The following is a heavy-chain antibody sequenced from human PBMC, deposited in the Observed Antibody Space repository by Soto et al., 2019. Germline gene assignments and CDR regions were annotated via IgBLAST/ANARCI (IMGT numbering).Heavy chain of an antibody. CDR3: ARSCSSTSCYGYDAFDI. V-gene: IGHV3-33*01. CDR1: GFTFSSYG. D-gene: IGHD2-2*01. Sequence: PGGSLRLSCAASGFTFSSYGMHWVRQAPGKGLEWVAVIWYDGSNKYYADSVKGRFTISRDNSKNTLYPQMNSLRAEDTAVYYCARSCSSTSCYGYDAFDIWGQGTMVTVSS. J-gene: IGHJ3*02. CDR2: IWYDGSNK.